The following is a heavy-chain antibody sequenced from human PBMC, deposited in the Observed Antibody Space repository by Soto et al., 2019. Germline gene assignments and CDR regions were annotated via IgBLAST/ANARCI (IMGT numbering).Heavy chain of an antibody. CDR1: GFTFSSYS. V-gene: IGHV3-21*01. D-gene: IGHD6-19*01. J-gene: IGHJ4*02. CDR2: ISSSSSYI. CDR3: AIIPLGQWLTSDY. Sequence: EVQLVESGGGLVKPGGSLRLSCAASGFTFSSYSMNWVRQAPGKGLEWVSSISSSSSYIYYEDSVKGRFTISRDNAKNSLYLQLNSLRAEDTAVYYCAIIPLGQWLTSDYWGQGTLVTVAS.